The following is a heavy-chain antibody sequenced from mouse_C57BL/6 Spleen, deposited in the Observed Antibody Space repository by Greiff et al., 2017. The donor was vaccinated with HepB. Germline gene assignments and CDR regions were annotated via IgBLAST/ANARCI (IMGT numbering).Heavy chain of an antibody. CDR2: INPSSGYT. J-gene: IGHJ2*01. V-gene: IGHV1-4*01. CDR3: ARSTTVVADY. D-gene: IGHD1-1*01. Sequence: VQLQQSGAELARPGASVKMSCKASGYTFTSYTMHWVKQRPGQGLEWIGYINPSSGYTKYNQKFKDKATLTADKSSSTAYMQLSSLTSEDSAVYYCARSTTVVADYWGQGTTLTVSP. CDR1: GYTFTSYT.